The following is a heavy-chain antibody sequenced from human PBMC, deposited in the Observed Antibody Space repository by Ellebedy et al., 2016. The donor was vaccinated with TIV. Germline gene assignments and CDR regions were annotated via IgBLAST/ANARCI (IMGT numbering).Heavy chain of an antibody. CDR1: GFSLSNARMG. J-gene: IGHJ4*02. V-gene: IGHV2-26*01. CDR3: ARIVAHYDYVWGSYRSGFRFDY. Sequence: SGPTLVKPTETLTLTCTVSGFSLSNARMGVSWIRQPPGKALKWLAHIFSNDEKSYSTSLKSRLTISKDTSKSQVVLTMTNMDPVDTATYYCARIVAHYDYVWGSYRSGFRFDYWGQGTLVTVSS. D-gene: IGHD3-16*02. CDR2: IFSNDEK.